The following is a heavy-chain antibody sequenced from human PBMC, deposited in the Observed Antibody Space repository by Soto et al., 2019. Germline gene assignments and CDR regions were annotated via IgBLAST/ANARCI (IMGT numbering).Heavy chain of an antibody. V-gene: IGHV1-69*06. CDR1: GGTFSSYA. J-gene: IGHJ5*02. Sequence: KVSCKASGGTFSSYAISWVRQAPGQGLEWMGGIIPIFGTANYAQKFQGRVTITADKSTSTAYMELSSLRSEDTAVYYCARKSSSGYYGWFDPWGQGTLVTVSS. D-gene: IGHD3-22*01. CDR3: ARKSSSGYYGWFDP. CDR2: IIPIFGTA.